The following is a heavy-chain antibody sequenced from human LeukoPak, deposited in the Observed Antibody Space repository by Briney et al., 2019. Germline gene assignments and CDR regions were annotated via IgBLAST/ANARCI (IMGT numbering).Heavy chain of an antibody. J-gene: IGHJ4*02. D-gene: IGHD6-13*01. CDR2: INPNSGGT. V-gene: IGHV1-2*02. CDR1: GYTFTGYY. CDR3: AAARRSWYEVY. Sequence: GASVKVSCKASGYTFTGYYMHWVRQAPGQGLEWMGWINPNSGGTNYAQKFQGRVTMTRDMSTSTAYMELSSLRSEDTAVYYCAAARRSWYEVYWGQGTLVTVSS.